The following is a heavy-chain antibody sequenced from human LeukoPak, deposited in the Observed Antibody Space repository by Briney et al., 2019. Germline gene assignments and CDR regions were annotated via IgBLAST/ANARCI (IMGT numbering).Heavy chain of an antibody. D-gene: IGHD1-26*01. CDR1: GGSISSYY. V-gene: IGHV4-59*01. Sequence: SETLSLTCTVSGGSISSYYWTWIRQPPGKGLEWIGYIYYSGSTSYNPSLKSRVTISVDTSKNQFSLKLTSVPAADTAVYYCARYSGSYPHDAFDIWGQGTMVTVSS. CDR3: ARYSGSYPHDAFDI. CDR2: IYYSGST. J-gene: IGHJ3*02.